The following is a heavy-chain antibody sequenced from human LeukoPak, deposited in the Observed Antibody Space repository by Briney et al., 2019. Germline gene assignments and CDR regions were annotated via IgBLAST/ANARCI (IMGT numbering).Heavy chain of an antibody. CDR1: GGTFSSYA. J-gene: IGHJ6*03. D-gene: IGHD2-2*01. CDR3: ARGVHFVVVPAALNYYYYYMDV. CDR2: IIPIFGTA. V-gene: IGHV1-69*05. Sequence: SVKVSCKASGGTFSSYAIRWVRQAPGQGLEWMGGIIPIFGTANYAQKFQGGVTITTDESTSTAYMELSSLRSEDTAVYYCARGVHFVVVPAALNYYYYYMDVWGKGTTVTVSS.